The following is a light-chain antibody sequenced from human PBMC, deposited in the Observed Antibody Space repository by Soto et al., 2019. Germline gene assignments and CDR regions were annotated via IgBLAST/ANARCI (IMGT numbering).Light chain of an antibody. CDR2: DVS. J-gene: IGLJ2*01. CDR3: GSYASRSTLV. V-gene: IGLV2-14*01. CDR1: SSDVGGYNY. Sequence: QSALTQPASVSGSPGQSITISCTGTSSDVGGYNYVSWYQQHPGKAPKLMIYDVSNRPSGVYNRFSGSKPGNTASLTISGLQAEDAADYYCGSYASRSTLVFGGGTEVTVL.